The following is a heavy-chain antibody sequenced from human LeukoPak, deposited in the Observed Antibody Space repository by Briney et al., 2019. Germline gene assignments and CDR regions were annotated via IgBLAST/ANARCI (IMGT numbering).Heavy chain of an antibody. Sequence: SETLSLTCTVSGGSISSYYWSWIRQPPGKGLEWIGYIYYSGSTNYNPSLKSRVTISVDTSKNQFSLKLSSVTAADTAVYYCARTTDAGYSSSWTNLVYFDYWGQGTLVTVSS. CDR2: IYYSGST. V-gene: IGHV4-59*01. J-gene: IGHJ4*02. CDR1: GGSISSYY. D-gene: IGHD6-13*01. CDR3: ARTTDAGYSSSWTNLVYFDY.